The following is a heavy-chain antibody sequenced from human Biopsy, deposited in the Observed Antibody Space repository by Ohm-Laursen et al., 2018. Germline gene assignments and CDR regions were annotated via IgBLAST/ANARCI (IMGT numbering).Heavy chain of an antibody. V-gene: IGHV3-11*01. D-gene: IGHD6-19*01. CDR1: GFTFSNYA. J-gene: IGHJ4*02. Sequence: SLRLSCTASGFTFSNYAMTWVRQAPGKGLEWVSYISSSGITAHYADSVKGRFTISRDNAKNSLYLQMNSLRAEDTAIYYCARSGWNFEFDSWGKGTLVAVSS. CDR3: ARSGWNFEFDS. CDR2: ISSSGITA.